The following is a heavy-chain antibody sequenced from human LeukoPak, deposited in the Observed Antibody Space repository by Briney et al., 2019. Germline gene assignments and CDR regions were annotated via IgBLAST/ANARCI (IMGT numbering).Heavy chain of an antibody. Sequence: GASVKVSCKASGGTFSSYAISWVRQAPGQGLEWMGGIIPIFGTANYAQKFQGRVTITTDEPTSTAYMELSSLRSEDTAVYYCARGGYDSSGYSDYWGQGTLVTVSS. V-gene: IGHV1-69*05. CDR3: ARGGYDSSGYSDY. D-gene: IGHD3-22*01. J-gene: IGHJ4*02. CDR1: GGTFSSYA. CDR2: IIPIFGTA.